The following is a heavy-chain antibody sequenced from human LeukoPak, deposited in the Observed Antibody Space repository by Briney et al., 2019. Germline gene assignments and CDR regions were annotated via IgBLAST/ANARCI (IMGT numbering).Heavy chain of an antibody. D-gene: IGHD2-15*01. Sequence: PGGSLGLSCAASRFSFNNYAMNWVRKAPEKGLEWVSGVSGNGGSANYAESVMGRFTISRDNSENTLFLQMNGLRAEDTAVYYCAKELGRCSGTTCYSYALDTWGQGTTVTVSS. J-gene: IGHJ3*01. CDR1: RFSFNNYA. CDR3: AKELGRCSGTTCYSYALDT. CDR2: VSGNGGSA. V-gene: IGHV3-23*01.